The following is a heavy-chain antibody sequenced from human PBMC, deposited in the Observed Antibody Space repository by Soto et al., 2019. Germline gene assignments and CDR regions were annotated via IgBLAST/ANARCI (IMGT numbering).Heavy chain of an antibody. CDR2: IKSIRDGGTT. CDR3: STGSHFRSVLYRHDY. D-gene: IGHD2-8*01. Sequence: EVQLVESGGGLVKPGGSLRLSCAASGFTISDAWINWVRQAPGMGLEWVGRIKSIRDGGTTDFDAPVKARFAIATDDTTNIASLLVNSRHTEDSAVYYCSTGSHFRSVLYRHDYWGQGTLVTVSS. CDR1: GFTISDAW. V-gene: IGHV3-15*07. J-gene: IGHJ4*02.